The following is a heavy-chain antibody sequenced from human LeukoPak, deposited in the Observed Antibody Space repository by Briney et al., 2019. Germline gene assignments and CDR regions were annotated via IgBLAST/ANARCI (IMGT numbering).Heavy chain of an antibody. J-gene: IGHJ4*02. Sequence: SETLSLTCTVSSGSISTSNYYWGWVRQPPGKALEWIGNIFYSGSTYYSPSLKSRVTISVDTSKNQFSLKLSSVTAADTAVYYCAREGKIVGATGYWGQGTLVTVSS. V-gene: IGHV4-39*07. CDR3: AREGKIVGATGY. CDR2: IFYSGST. CDR1: SGSISTSNYY. D-gene: IGHD1-26*01.